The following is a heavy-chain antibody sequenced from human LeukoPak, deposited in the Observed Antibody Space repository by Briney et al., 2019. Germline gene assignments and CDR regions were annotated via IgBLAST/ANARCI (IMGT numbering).Heavy chain of an antibody. D-gene: IGHD5-18*01. V-gene: IGHV4-61*09. CDR2: IYTTGST. CDR3: AREIHAVTIVYDAFDI. CDR1: GGSINRGTYY. J-gene: IGHJ3*02. Sequence: SQTLSLTCGVSGGSINRGTYYWSWIRQPAGKGLEWIGHIYTTGSTNYNPSLKSRVTVSLDTSKNQFSLRLSSVTAADTAVYYCAREIHAVTIVYDAFDIWGPGATVTVSS.